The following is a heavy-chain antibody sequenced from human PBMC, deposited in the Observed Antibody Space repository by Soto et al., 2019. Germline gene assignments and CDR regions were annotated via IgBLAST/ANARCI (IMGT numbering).Heavy chain of an antibody. CDR3: VSQRTSVLTQAYFDY. D-gene: IGHD2-8*01. V-gene: IGHV4-39*01. CDR2: VYYRGRS. Sequence: PSGSMSLTCTVSGGTVCISNYYWCWIRQSPGKGLEWIGSVYYRGRSYSKSSVKSRVTISVDTSKNQFSLNLNSVTASDTAVYYCVSQRTSVLTQAYFDYWGPGALVTVSS. CDR1: GGTVCISNYY. J-gene: IGHJ4*02.